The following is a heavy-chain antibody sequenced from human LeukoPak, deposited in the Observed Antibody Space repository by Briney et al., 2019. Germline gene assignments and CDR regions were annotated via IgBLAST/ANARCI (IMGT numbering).Heavy chain of an antibody. Sequence: GASVRVSCKASGYTFTGYYMHWVRQAPGQGLEWMGRIIPILGIANYAQKFQGRVTITADKSTSTAYMELSSLRSEDTAVYYCARDKSRNYYDSSGPPDYWGQGTLVTVSS. D-gene: IGHD3-22*01. CDR3: ARDKSRNYYDSSGPPDY. CDR1: GYTFTGYY. V-gene: IGHV1-69*04. CDR2: IIPILGIA. J-gene: IGHJ4*02.